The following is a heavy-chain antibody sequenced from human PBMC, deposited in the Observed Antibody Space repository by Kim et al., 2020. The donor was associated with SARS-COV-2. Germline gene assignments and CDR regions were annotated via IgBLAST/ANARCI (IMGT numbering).Heavy chain of an antibody. D-gene: IGHD6-13*01. J-gene: IGHJ3*02. Sequence: SETLSLTCTVSGGSISSSSYYWGWIRQPPGKGLEWIGSIYYSGSTYYNPSLKSRVTISVDTSKNQFSLKLSSVTAADTAVYYCARVPNPFAGEAAAGTDAFDIWGQGTMVTVSS. CDR1: GGSISSSSYY. V-gene: IGHV4-39*01. CDR3: ARVPNPFAGEAAAGTDAFDI. CDR2: IYYSGST.